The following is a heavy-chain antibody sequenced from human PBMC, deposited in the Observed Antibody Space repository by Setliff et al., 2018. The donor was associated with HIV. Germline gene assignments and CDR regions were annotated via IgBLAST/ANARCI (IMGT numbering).Heavy chain of an antibody. CDR2: SYYSGST. CDR1: GGSISSSSYY. V-gene: IGHV4-39*07. D-gene: IGHD3-16*02. Sequence: SETLSLTCAVSGGSISSSSYYWGWIRQPPGKGLEWIGSSYYSGSTDHNPSLKRRVSISLDTSKNQFSLRLNSATAADTAVYYCARELYREWDYWGQGTLVTVSS. CDR3: ARELYREWDY. J-gene: IGHJ4*02.